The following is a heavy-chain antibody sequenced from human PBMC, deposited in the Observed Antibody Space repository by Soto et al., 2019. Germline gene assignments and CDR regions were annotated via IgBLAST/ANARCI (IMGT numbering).Heavy chain of an antibody. V-gene: IGHV5-51*01. D-gene: IGHD3-22*01. CDR2: IYPADSDA. Sequence: GESLKISCKASGYTFTKNCIAWVRQMPGKGLEWMGIIYPADSDARYSPSFQGQVTISADKSITTAYLQWSSLRASDTAMYYCVRHSYFYDSSGYYYYYYGMDVWGQGTTVTVSS. CDR3: VRHSYFYDSSGYYYYYYGMDV. CDR1: GYTFTKNC. J-gene: IGHJ6*02.